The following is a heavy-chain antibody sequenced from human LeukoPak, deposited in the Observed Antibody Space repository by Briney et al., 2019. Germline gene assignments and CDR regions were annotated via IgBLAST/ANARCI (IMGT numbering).Heavy chain of an antibody. V-gene: IGHV1-69*13. J-gene: IGHJ4*02. CDR2: IIPIFGTA. Sequence: SVKVSCKASGGTFSSYAVSWVRQAPGQGLEWMGGIIPIFGTANYAQKFQGRVTITADESTSTAYMELSSLRSEDTAVYYCARDLGIAAAGTFDYWGQGTLVTVSS. D-gene: IGHD6-13*01. CDR3: ARDLGIAAAGTFDY. CDR1: GGTFSSYA.